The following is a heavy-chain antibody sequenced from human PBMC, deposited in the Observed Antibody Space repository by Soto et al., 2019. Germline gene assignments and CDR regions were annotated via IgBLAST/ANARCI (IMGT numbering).Heavy chain of an antibody. CDR2: ISYDGSNK. V-gene: IGHV3-30*18. D-gene: IGHD3-3*01. J-gene: IGHJ6*02. CDR1: GFTFSSYG. CDR3: AKPLEDNDFWSGYYGYYGMDV. Sequence: GGSLRLSCAASGFTFSSYGMHWVRQAPGKGLEWVAVISYDGSNKYYADSVKGRFTISRDNSKNTLYLQMNSLRAEDTAVYYCAKPLEDNDFWSGYYGYYGMDVWGQGTTVTVSS.